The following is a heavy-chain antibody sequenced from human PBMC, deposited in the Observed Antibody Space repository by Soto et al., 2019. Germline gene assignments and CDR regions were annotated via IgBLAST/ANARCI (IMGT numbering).Heavy chain of an antibody. D-gene: IGHD6-19*01. CDR3: AREGVAVAAWFDP. CDR2: IYYSGST. J-gene: IGHJ5*02. V-gene: IGHV4-59*01. CDR1: GGSISSYY. Sequence: PSETLSLTCTVSGGSISSYYWSWIRQPPGKGLEWIGYIYYSGSTNYNPSLKSRVTISVDTSKNQFSLKLSSVTAADTAVYYCAREGVAVAAWFDPWGQGTLVTVSS.